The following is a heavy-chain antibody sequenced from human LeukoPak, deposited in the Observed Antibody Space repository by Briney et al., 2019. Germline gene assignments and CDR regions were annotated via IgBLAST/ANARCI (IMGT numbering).Heavy chain of an antibody. CDR2: IIPIFGTA. CDR3: VSGRSPTMVRGVIPFGY. J-gene: IGHJ4*02. CDR1: GGTFSSYA. V-gene: IGHV1-69*06. Sequence: ASVKVSCKASGGTFSSYAIGWVRQAPGQGLEWMGGIIPIFGTANYAQKFQGRVTITADKSTSTAYMELSSLRSEDTAVYYCVSGRSPTMVRGVIPFGYWGQGTLVTVSS. D-gene: IGHD3-10*01.